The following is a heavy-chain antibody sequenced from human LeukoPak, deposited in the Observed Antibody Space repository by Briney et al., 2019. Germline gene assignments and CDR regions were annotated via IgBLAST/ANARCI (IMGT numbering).Heavy chain of an antibody. J-gene: IGHJ4*02. CDR3: ARDVDIVATITLDY. V-gene: IGHV3-30-3*01. D-gene: IGHD5-12*01. CDR2: ISYDGSNK. CDR1: GFTFSSYA. Sequence: PGRSLRLSCAASGFTFSSYAMHWVRQAPGKGLEWVAVISYDGSNKYYADSVKGRFTISRDNSKNTLYLQMNSLRAEDTAVYYCARDVDIVATITLDYWGQGTLVTVSS.